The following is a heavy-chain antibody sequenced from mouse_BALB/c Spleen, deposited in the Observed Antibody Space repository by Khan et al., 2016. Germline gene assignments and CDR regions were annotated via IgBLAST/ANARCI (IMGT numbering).Heavy chain of an antibody. J-gene: IGHJ2*01. CDR2: IYPGGDYI. V-gene: IGHV1-63*02. CDR3: ARSLLRVRTDY. D-gene: IGHD1-2*01. Sequence: QVQLQQSGAELVRPGTSVKISCKASGYTFTNYWLGWVKQRPAHGLEWIGDIYPGGDYINYNEKFKGKATLTADTSSSTAYMQLSSLTAEDSAVYFCARSLLRVRTDYWGQGTTLTVSS. CDR1: GYTFTNYW.